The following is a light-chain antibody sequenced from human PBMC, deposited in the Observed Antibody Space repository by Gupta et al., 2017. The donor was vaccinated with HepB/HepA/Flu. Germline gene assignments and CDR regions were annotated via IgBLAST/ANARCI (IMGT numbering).Light chain of an antibody. J-gene: IGLJ2*01. Sequence: SYVLTQPPSVSVAPGKTARITCGGNNIGSKSVHWYQQKPGQAPVLVVYDNSDRPSGIPERFSGSNSGNTATLTISRVEAEDEADYCCQVWDTSSDHVVFGGGTKLTVL. CDR2: DNS. V-gene: IGLV3-21*03. CDR3: QVWDTSSDHVV. CDR1: NIGSKS.